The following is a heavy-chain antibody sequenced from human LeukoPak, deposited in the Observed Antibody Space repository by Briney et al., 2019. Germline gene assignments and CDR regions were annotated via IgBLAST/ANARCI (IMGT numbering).Heavy chain of an antibody. CDR3: ARAGLSGTTYYYYYMDV. Sequence: PSQTLSLTCTVSGGSISSGGYYWSWIRQHPGKGLEWIGYIYYSGSTYYNPSLKSRVTISVDTSKNQFPLKLSSVTAADTAVYYCARAGLSGTTYYYYYMDVWGKGTTVTVSS. D-gene: IGHD1-7*01. J-gene: IGHJ6*03. V-gene: IGHV4-31*03. CDR1: GGSISSGGYY. CDR2: IYYSGST.